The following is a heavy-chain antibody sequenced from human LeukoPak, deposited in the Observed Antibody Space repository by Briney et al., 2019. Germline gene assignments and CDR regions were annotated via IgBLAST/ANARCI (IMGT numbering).Heavy chain of an antibody. CDR2: MNPNSGNT. Sequence: ASVKVSCKASGYTFTSYDINWVRQATGQGLEWMGWMNPNSGNTGYAQKFQGRVTMTRNTSISTAYMELSSLRSEDTAVYYCARDQNTAMVFDYWGQGTLVTVSS. V-gene: IGHV1-8*01. D-gene: IGHD5-18*01. CDR3: ARDQNTAMVFDY. J-gene: IGHJ4*02. CDR1: GYTFTSYD.